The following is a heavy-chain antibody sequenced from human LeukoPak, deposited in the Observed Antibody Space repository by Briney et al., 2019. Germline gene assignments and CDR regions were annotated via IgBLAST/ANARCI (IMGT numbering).Heavy chain of an antibody. D-gene: IGHD1-1*01. CDR3: ARTPPMWNRGPDYFDY. J-gene: IGHJ4*02. V-gene: IGHV4-39*01. CDR1: GGSISSSSYY. CDR2: IYYGGST. Sequence: PSETLSLTCTVSGGSISSSSYYWGWIRQPPGKGLEWIGSIYYGGSTYYNPSLKSRVTISVDTSKNQFSLKLSSVTAADTAVYYCARTPPMWNRGPDYFDYWGQGTLVTVSS.